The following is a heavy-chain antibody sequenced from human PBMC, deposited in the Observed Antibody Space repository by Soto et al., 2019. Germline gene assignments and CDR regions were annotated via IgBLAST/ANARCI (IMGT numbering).Heavy chain of an antibody. D-gene: IGHD6-19*01. V-gene: IGHV1-2*02. Sequence: ASVKVSCKASGYTFTGYYMHWVRQAPGQGLEGMGWINPNSGGTNYAQKFQGRVTMTRDTSISTAYMGLSRLRADDTAVYYCASRAPYSSGWEWSAEYFQHWGQGTLVTVPQ. CDR1: GYTFTGYY. J-gene: IGHJ1*01. CDR3: ASRAPYSSGWEWSAEYFQH. CDR2: INPNSGGT.